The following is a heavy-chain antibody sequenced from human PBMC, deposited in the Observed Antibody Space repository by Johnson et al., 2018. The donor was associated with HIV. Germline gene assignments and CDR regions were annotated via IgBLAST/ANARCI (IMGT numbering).Heavy chain of an antibody. CDR3: AKDSDTYYYGSGDGFDI. J-gene: IGHJ3*02. Sequence: VQLVESGGGLVQPGRSLRLSCAASGFTFDDYAMHWVRQAPGKGLEWVSLISWDGDNTYYADSVKGRFTISRDNSKNSLYLQMHSLRSEDTALYYCAKDSDTYYYGSGDGFDIWGQGTMVTVSS. V-gene: IGHV3-43D*03. D-gene: IGHD3-10*01. CDR1: GFTFDDYA. CDR2: ISWDGDNT.